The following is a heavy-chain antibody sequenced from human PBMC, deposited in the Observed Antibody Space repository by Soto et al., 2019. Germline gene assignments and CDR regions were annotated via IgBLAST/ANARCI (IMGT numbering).Heavy chain of an antibody. CDR1: GFTFNNYA. V-gene: IGHV3-23*01. J-gene: IGHJ4*02. Sequence: EVQLLESGGGLVQTGGSLRLSCAASGFTFNNYAMTWVRQAPGKGLEWVSAISGGGDTTSYADSVKGRFTVSRDGSKNTLYLQMSSLRAEDTALYYCAKGRGGSGSLTPRVDFWGQGPLVTVSS. CDR3: AKGRGGSGSLTPRVDF. CDR2: ISGGGDTT. D-gene: IGHD3-10*01.